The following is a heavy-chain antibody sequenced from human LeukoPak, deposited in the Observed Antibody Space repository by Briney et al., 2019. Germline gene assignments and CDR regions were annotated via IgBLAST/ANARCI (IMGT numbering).Heavy chain of an antibody. D-gene: IGHD2-8*01. CDR1: GFTFSSYW. Sequence: GGSLRLSCAASGFTFSSYWMHWVRQAPGKGLVWVSRINSDGSSTSYADSVKGRFTISRDNAKNTLYLQMNSLRAEDTAVYYCAKDRCSNGVGCYYYYMDVWGKGTTVTISS. CDR2: INSDGSST. CDR3: AKDRCSNGVGCYYYYMDV. J-gene: IGHJ6*03. V-gene: IGHV3-74*01.